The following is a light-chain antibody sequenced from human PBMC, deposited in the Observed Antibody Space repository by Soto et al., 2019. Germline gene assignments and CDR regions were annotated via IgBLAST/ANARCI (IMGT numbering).Light chain of an antibody. CDR3: SSYAGSSNV. J-gene: IGLJ1*01. Sequence: QSVLTQPPSASGSPGQSVAISCTGTSSDVGGYDYVSWYQQHPGKAPKLMIYEVTKRPSGVPDRFSGSKSGNTASLTVSGLQAEDEADYYCSSYAGSSNVFGTGTKVNVL. V-gene: IGLV2-8*01. CDR1: SSDVGGYDY. CDR2: EVT.